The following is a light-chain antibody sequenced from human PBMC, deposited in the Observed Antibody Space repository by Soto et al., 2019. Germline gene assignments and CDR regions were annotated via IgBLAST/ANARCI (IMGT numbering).Light chain of an antibody. V-gene: IGKV3-20*01. CDR3: QQYGRSPLT. Sequence: EIVLTQSPGTLSLSPGERAILSCRASQSLSSSFLAWYQQKPGQAPRLLIYSSSNRATGIPDRFSGGGSGTDLTLTISRLEPADFAVYYCQQYGRSPLTFGGGTKV. CDR1: QSLSSSF. J-gene: IGKJ4*01. CDR2: SSS.